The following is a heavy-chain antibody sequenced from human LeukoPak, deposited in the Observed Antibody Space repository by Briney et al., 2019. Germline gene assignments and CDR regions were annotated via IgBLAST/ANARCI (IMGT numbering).Heavy chain of an antibody. CDR2: INPNSGGT. Sequence: ASVKVSCKASGYTFTGYYMHWVRQAPGQGLEWMGWINPNSGGTNYAQKFQGRVTMTRDTSISTAYMELSRLRSDDTAVYYCARGNFPDRPYFDYWGQGTLVTVSS. CDR1: GYTFTGYY. V-gene: IGHV1-2*02. J-gene: IGHJ4*02. CDR3: ARGNFPDRPYFDY. D-gene: IGHD2/OR15-2a*01.